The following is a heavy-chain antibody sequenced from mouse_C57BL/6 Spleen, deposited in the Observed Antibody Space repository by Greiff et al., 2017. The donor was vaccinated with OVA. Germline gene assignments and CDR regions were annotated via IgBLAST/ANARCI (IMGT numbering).Heavy chain of an antibody. D-gene: IGHD2-5*01. V-gene: IGHV1-26*01. CDR2: INPNNGGT. Sequence: EVQLQQSGPELVKPGASVKISCKASGYTFTDYYMNWVKQSHGKSLEWIGDINPNNGGTSYNQKFKGKATLTVDKSSSTAYMELRSLTSEDSAVYYCARTSNPTRYYAMDYWGQGTSVTVSS. CDR3: ARTSNPTRYYAMDY. J-gene: IGHJ4*01. CDR1: GYTFTDYY.